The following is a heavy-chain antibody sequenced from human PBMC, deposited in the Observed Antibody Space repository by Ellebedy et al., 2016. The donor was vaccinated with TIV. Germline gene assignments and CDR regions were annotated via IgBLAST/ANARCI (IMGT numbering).Heavy chain of an antibody. V-gene: IGHV3-21*06. CDR3: ARDGDTKAAATILDD. J-gene: IGHJ4*02. D-gene: IGHD2-15*01. CDR2: INSDSRIK. Sequence: PGGSLRLSCAAFGFTLRSHAMNWVRQAPGKGLEWVSSINSDSRIKYYADSVKCRFTVSRDNARNSLSLQMSSLRAEDTAVYYCARDGDTKAAATILDDWGQGTLVTVSS. CDR1: GFTLRSHA.